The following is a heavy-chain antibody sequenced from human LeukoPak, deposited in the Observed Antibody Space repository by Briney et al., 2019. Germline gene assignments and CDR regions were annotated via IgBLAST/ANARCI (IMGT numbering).Heavy chain of an antibody. J-gene: IGHJ4*02. CDR2: IYYSGST. Sequence: SETLSLTCTVSGGSISSSSYYWSWIRQPPGKGLEWIGYIYYSGSTNYNPSLKSRVTISVDTSKNQFSLKLSSVTAADTAVYYCARDRGRQQLVPWGQGTLVTVSS. V-gene: IGHV4-61*01. D-gene: IGHD6-13*01. CDR3: ARDRGRQQLVP. CDR1: GGSISSSSYY.